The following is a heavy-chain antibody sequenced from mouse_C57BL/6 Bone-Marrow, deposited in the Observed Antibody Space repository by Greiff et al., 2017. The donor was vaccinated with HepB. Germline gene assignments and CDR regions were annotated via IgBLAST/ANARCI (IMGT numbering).Heavy chain of an antibody. Sequence: QVTLKESGPGILQSSQTLSLTCSFSGFSLSTSGMGVSWIRQPSGKGLEWLAHIYWDDDKRYNPSLKSRLKISKDTSRNQVFLKITSVDTADTATYYCARRARGYFDYWGQGTTLTVSS. J-gene: IGHJ2*01. CDR3: ARRARGYFDY. CDR1: GFSLSTSGMG. D-gene: IGHD3-3*01. CDR2: IYWDDDK. V-gene: IGHV8-12*01.